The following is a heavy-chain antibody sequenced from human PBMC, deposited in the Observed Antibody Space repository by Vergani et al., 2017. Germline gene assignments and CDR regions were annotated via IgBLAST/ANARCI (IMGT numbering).Heavy chain of an antibody. V-gene: IGHV4-39*01. CDR3: ARHKEQLVPGNYYYYYYMDV. CDR1: GGSIRSTFYY. Sequence: QVQLQESDPGLVKPSETLSLTCTVSGGSIRSTFYYWGWIRQPPGKGLEWIGTIYYSGSTYYNPSLKSRVTISVDTSKNQFSLKLNSVTAADTAVYYCARHKEQLVPGNYYYYYYMDVWGKGTKVTVSS. CDR2: IYYSGST. J-gene: IGHJ6*03. D-gene: IGHD6-13*01.